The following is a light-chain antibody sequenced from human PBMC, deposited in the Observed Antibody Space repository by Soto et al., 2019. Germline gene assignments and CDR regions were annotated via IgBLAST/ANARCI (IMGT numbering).Light chain of an antibody. V-gene: IGLV2-11*01. CDR2: DVS. J-gene: IGLJ2*01. CDR3: CSYAGSYTFAV. Sequence: QSALTQPRSVSGSPGQSVTISCTGTSSDVGAYDSVSWFQQHPGKVPKLMIYDVSKRPSGVPDRFSGSKSGNTASLTISGLQAEDEADYYCCSYAGSYTFAVFGGGTKVTVL. CDR1: SSDVGAYDS.